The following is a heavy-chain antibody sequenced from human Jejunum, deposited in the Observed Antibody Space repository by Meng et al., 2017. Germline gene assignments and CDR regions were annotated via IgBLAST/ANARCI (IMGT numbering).Heavy chain of an antibody. CDR1: GASIGGYF. CDR3: ARPLGYNGVNLGFFQH. Sequence: QVQLQQWGAGQLKPSETLSLTCAGYGASIGGYFGSWIRQTPGKEPEWIGEVNRKGTTNYNPSLEGRVSISVDTSKNQFSLTLNSVTAADTAVYYCARPLGYNGVNLGFFQHWGQGTLVTVSS. J-gene: IGHJ1*01. CDR2: VNRKGTT. D-gene: IGHD5-12*01. V-gene: IGHV4-34*01.